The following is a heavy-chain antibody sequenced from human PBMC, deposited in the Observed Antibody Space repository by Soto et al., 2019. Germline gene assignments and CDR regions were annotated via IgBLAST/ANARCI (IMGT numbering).Heavy chain of an antibody. Sequence: PSETLSLTCTVSGGSISTVGYSWSWIRQPPGKGLEWIGYIYHSGNTFYNPSLKSRVTISLDRSQNQFSLQLNSVTAADTAVYYCARGKLQHLYFGMDVWGRGTTVTVSS. CDR2: IYHSGNT. D-gene: IGHD5-18*01. J-gene: IGHJ6*02. CDR1: GGSISTVGYS. CDR3: ARGKLQHLYFGMDV. V-gene: IGHV4-30-2*01.